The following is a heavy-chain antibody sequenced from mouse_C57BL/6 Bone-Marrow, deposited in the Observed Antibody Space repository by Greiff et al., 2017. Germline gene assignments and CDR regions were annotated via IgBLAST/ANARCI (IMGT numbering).Heavy chain of an antibody. V-gene: IGHV5-9-1*02. CDR3: TRDYYYGSSPFAY. CDR2: ISSGGDYI. Sequence: EVKLMESGEGLVKPGGSLKLSCAASGFTFSSYAMSWVRQTPEKRLEWVAYISSGGDYIYYADTVKGRFPISRDNARNTLYLQMSSLKSEDTAMYYCTRDYYYGSSPFAYWGQGTLVTVSA. CDR1: GFTFSSYA. J-gene: IGHJ3*01. D-gene: IGHD1-1*01.